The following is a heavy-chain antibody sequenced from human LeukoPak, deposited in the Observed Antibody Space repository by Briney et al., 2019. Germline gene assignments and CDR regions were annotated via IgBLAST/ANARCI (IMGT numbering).Heavy chain of an antibody. J-gene: IGHJ6*03. D-gene: IGHD6-6*01. CDR3: ARQAGSSNYYYYYTDV. Sequence: PGESLKISCKGSGNSFNRYWIGWVRQMPGKGVEWMGNIYPSESHTKNSPSFQGQVTISADRYISTAYLQWSSLKASDTAMHYCARQAGSSNYYYYYTDVWGKGTPVTVSS. V-gene: IGHV5-51*01. CDR1: GNSFNRYW. CDR2: IYPSESHT.